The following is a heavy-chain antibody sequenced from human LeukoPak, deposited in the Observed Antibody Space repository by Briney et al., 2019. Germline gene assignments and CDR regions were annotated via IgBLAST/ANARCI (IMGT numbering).Heavy chain of an antibody. D-gene: IGHD6-6*01. CDR2: INYDTGGT. V-gene: IGHV1-2*02. J-gene: IGHJ4*02. Sequence: ASVKVSCKASGGTFSSYAISWVRQAPGQGLEWMGWINYDTGGTNSAQKFQGRVTMTRVTSISTAYMELSGLRSDDTAVYYCARGSSIGTGDYWGQGTLVTVSS. CDR1: GGTFSSYA. CDR3: ARGSSIGTGDY.